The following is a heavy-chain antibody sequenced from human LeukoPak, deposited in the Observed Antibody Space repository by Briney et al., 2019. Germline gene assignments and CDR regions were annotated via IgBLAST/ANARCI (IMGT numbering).Heavy chain of an antibody. CDR2: MNPNSGNT. V-gene: IGHV1-8*02. J-gene: IGHJ5*02. CDR1: GGTFSSYV. D-gene: IGHD6-19*01. Sequence: ASVKVSCKASGGTFSSYVISWVRQATGQGLEWMGWMNPNSGNTAYAQKFQGRVTMTRNTSISTAYMELSSLRSEDTAVYYCARDSSGWYHWFDPWGQGTLVTVAS. CDR3: ARDSSGWYHWFDP.